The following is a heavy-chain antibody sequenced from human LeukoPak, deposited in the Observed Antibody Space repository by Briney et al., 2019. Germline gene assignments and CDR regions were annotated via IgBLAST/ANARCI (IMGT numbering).Heavy chain of an antibody. D-gene: IGHD2/OR15-2a*01. Sequence: GGSLRLSCAASGFGFSNFWMSWVRQAPGKGPEWVANIKEDGSLKNYVDSVEGRFTVSRDNAKNILYLQMNSLRLEDTAVYYCVRDWAPASMQAAPFDCWGQGTLVTVSS. J-gene: IGHJ4*02. V-gene: IGHV3-7*01. CDR3: VRDWAPASMQAAPFDC. CDR1: GFGFSNFW. CDR2: IKEDGSLK.